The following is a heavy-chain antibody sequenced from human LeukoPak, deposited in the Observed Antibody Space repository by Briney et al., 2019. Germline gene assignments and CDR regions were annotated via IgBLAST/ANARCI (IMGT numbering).Heavy chain of an antibody. CDR2: IDWDDDK. CDR3: ARMTSGTYGKRGFDP. Sequence: SGPALVKPTQTLTLTCTFSGFSLSTSGMCVSWIRQPPGKALEWLARIDWDDDKYYSTSLKTRLTISKDTSKNQVVLTMTNMDPVDTGTYYCARMTSGTYGKRGFDPWGQGTLVTVSP. CDR1: GFSLSTSGMC. D-gene: IGHD3-10*01. V-gene: IGHV2-70*11. J-gene: IGHJ5*02.